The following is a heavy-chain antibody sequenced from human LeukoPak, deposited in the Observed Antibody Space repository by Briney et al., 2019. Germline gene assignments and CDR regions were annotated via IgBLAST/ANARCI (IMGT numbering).Heavy chain of an antibody. J-gene: IGHJ6*03. Sequence: GGTLRLSCAASGFTVSSNYMSWVRQAPGKGLEWVSVTYSGGSTYYADSVKGRFTISRDNSKNTLYLQMNSLRAEDTAVYYCARGIEVGSGYMDVWGKGTTVTISS. CDR2: TYSGGST. CDR1: GFTVSSNY. D-gene: IGHD3-22*01. CDR3: ARGIEVGSGYMDV. V-gene: IGHV3-66*01.